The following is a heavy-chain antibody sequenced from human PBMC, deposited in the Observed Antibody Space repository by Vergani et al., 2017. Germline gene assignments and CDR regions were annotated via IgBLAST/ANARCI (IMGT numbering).Heavy chain of an antibody. V-gene: IGHV5-10-1*01. Sequence: EVQLFQSGAEVKQPGESLRISCKGSGYSFTSYWISWVRQMPGKGLEWMGRIDPSDSYTNYSPSFQGHVTISADKSISTAYLQWSSLKASDTAMYYCARQVAVAGKWWGPYYYYGMDVWGQGTTVTVSS. CDR2: IDPSDSYT. CDR3: ARQVAVAGKWWGPYYYYGMDV. CDR1: GYSFTSYW. J-gene: IGHJ6*02. D-gene: IGHD6-19*01.